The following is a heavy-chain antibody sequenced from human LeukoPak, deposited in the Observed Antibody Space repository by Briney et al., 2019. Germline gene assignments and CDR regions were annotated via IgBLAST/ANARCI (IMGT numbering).Heavy chain of an antibody. CDR1: GFTFSDYY. CDR2: ISSSGSTI. D-gene: IGHD6-19*01. Sequence: PGGSLRLSCAASGFTFSDYYMSWIRQAPGKGLEWVSYISSSGSTIYYADSVKGRSTISRDNAKNSLYLQMNSLRAEDTAVYYCAIHIAVAGPHDAFDIWGQGTMVTVSS. V-gene: IGHV3-11*01. CDR3: AIHIAVAGPHDAFDI. J-gene: IGHJ3*02.